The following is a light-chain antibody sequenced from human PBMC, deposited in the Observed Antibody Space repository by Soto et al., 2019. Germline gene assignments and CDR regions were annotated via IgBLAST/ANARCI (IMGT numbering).Light chain of an antibody. CDR1: SSDVGDYKY. CDR3: SSYTRRTPVV. Sequence: QSALTQPASVAGSPGQSITISCTGPSSDVGDYKYVSWYQQHPGKTPKLMIYDVSSRPSGDSNRVSGSKSGNTASLTISVLLPYDEADSYCSSYTRRTPVVFGRRTQLTLL. CDR2: DVS. V-gene: IGLV2-14*01. J-gene: IGLJ2*01.